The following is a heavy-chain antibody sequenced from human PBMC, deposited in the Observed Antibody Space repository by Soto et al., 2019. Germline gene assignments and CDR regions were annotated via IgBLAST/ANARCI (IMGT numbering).Heavy chain of an antibody. J-gene: IGHJ6*03. D-gene: IGHD5-12*01. Sequence: QLQLQESGPGLVKPSETLSLTCTVSGGSISSSSYYWGWIRQPPGKGLEWIGSIYYSGSTYYNPSLKCRVTISVDTSKNQFSLKLSSVTAADTAVYYCARHRRGVATHYYYMDVWGKGTTVTVSS. CDR3: ARHRRGVATHYYYMDV. CDR1: GGSISSSSYY. CDR2: IYYSGST. V-gene: IGHV4-39*01.